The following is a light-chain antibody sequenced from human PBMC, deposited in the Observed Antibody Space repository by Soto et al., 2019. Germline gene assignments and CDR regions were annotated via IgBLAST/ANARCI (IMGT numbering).Light chain of an antibody. V-gene: IGLV1-47*02. CDR3: AAGGTAGDDGLSSPFYV. CDR2: HNT. CDR1: SSNIGNNN. J-gene: IGLJ1*01. Sequence: QSVLTQPPSASATPGQRVTISCSGSSSNIGNNNAYWYQHVPGTAPKLIIHHNTLRPSWVPDRFSGSKSGTSASLAISGLQSDDEADYYCAAGGTAGDDGLSSPFYVFGTGTKVTV.